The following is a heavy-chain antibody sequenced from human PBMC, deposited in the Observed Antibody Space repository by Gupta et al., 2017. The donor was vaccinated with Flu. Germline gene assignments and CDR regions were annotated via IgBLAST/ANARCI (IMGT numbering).Heavy chain of an antibody. J-gene: IGHJ6*02. CDR2: ISHDGSNY. Sequence: QERVVESGGGVVQPGRSLSLSCAASGFSFSNYGMHWGRQAPGKGLEWVAVISHDGSNYYHTDSVKGRFTISRDNSKNTLYLQMNSLRTEDTAVYYCAKDWRWNYNNFGMNVWGQGTTVTVSS. CDR3: AKDWRWNYNNFGMNV. CDR1: GFSFSNYG. V-gene: IGHV3-30*18. D-gene: IGHD3-10*01.